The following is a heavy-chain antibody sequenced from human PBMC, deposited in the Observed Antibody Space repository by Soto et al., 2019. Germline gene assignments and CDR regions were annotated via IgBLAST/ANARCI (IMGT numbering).Heavy chain of an antibody. J-gene: IGHJ4*02. D-gene: IGHD6-13*01. Sequence: QVQLVQSGAEVKKPGASVKVSCKASGYTFTSYYMHWVRQAPGQGLEWMGIINPSGGSTSYAQKFQGRVTMTRDTSTSTVYMELSSLRSEDTAVYYCARGLRGRRIAAAGPVYSGSHMDYWGQGTLVTVSS. CDR2: INPSGGST. V-gene: IGHV1-46*01. CDR1: GYTFTSYY. CDR3: ARGLRGRRIAAAGPVYSGSHMDY.